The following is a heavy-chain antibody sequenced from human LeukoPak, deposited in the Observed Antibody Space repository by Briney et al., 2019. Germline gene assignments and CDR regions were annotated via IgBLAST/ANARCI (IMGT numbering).Heavy chain of an antibody. J-gene: IGHJ4*02. CDR1: GGTFSSYA. Sequence: ASVKVSCKASGGTFSSYAISWVRQAPGQGLEWMGGIIPIFGTANYAQKFQGRVTITTDESTSIAYMELSSLRSEDTAVYYCASKSIVGATEPFDYWGQGTLVTVSS. D-gene: IGHD1-26*01. CDR2: IIPIFGTA. V-gene: IGHV1-69*05. CDR3: ASKSIVGATEPFDY.